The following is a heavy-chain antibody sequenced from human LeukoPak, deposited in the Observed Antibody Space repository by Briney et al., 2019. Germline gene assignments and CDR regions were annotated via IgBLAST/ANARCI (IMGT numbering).Heavy chain of an antibody. CDR1: GYTFIYYY. CDR2: INPNSGYT. V-gene: IGHV1-2*02. Sequence: ASVKVSCKTSGYTFIYYYIHWIRQAPGQGLEWMGWINPNSGYTNYAQKFQGRVTMTRDTSISTAYMELSRLRSDDTAVYYCARVRYRLAETYIDYWGQGTLVTVSS. D-gene: IGHD3-16*01. J-gene: IGHJ4*02. CDR3: ARVRYRLAETYIDY.